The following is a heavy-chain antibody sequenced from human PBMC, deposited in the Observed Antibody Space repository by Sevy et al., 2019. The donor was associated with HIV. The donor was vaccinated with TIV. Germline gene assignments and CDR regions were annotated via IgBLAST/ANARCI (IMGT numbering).Heavy chain of an antibody. CDR3: ARGTTWAGIEDY. J-gene: IGHJ4*02. V-gene: IGHV3-9*01. Sequence: GGSLRLSCAASGFAFGDYTMHWVRQAPGKGLEWVSGISWNGGAIAYADSVKGRFAISRDDAKNSLYQQIRGRRVEDTALYFCARGTTWAGIEDYWGQGTLVTVSS. D-gene: IGHD3-3*02. CDR2: ISWNGGAI. CDR1: GFAFGDYT.